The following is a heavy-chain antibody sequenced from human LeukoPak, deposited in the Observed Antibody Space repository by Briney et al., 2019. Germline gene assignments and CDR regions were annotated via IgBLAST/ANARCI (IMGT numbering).Heavy chain of an antibody. CDR1: GFSFSSYW. D-gene: IGHD2-15*01. CDR3: ARRRGGFDV. CDR2: IKEDGSEK. J-gene: IGHJ3*01. V-gene: IGHV3-7*05. Sequence: PGGSLGLSCAASGFSFSSYWMTWVRQAPGKGLEWVAVIKEDGSEKYYVDSVKGRFTISRDNAKSSLSLQMDSLTTEDTAVYYCARRRGGFDVWGQGTMVTVSS.